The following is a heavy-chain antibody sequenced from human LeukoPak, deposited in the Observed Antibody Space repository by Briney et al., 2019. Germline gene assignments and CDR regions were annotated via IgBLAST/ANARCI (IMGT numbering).Heavy chain of an antibody. D-gene: IGHD3-3*01. J-gene: IGHJ4*02. CDR3: ARVINFNWSDM. V-gene: IGHV7-4-1*02. Sequence: SVKVSCKTSGYTFTSNAINWVRQAPGQGLEWMGWINTNTRNPTYALGFTGRFVFSLDSSVSTAYLQITSLQAEDTAVYYCARVINFNWSDMWGQGTLVTVSS. CDR2: INTNTRNP. CDR1: GYTFTSNA.